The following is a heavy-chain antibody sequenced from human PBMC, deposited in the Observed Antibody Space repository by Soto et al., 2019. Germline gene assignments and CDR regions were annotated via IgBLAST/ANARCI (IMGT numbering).Heavy chain of an antibody. CDR3: ARGGRVGESNNWFDP. CDR1: GGSFSGYY. Sequence: SETLFLTCAVYGGSFSGYYWSWIRQPPGKGLEWIGEINHSGSTNYNPSLKSRVTISVDTSKNQFSLKLSSVTAADTAVYYCARGGRVGESNNWFDPWGQGTLVTVS. CDR2: INHSGST. V-gene: IGHV4-34*01. J-gene: IGHJ5*02. D-gene: IGHD3-10*01.